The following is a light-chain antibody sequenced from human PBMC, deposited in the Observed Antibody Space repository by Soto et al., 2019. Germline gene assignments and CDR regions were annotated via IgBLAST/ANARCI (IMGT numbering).Light chain of an antibody. V-gene: IGKV3-20*01. Sequence: EIVLTQSPGTLSLSPGERATLSCRASQSVGSSYLAWFQKKPGQAPRLLIYDASSRATGIPDRFSGSGSGTDFTLTISRLEPEDFAVYYCQQYRSSPFTCGPGPKVDIK. CDR1: QSVGSSY. CDR3: QQYRSSPFT. J-gene: IGKJ3*01. CDR2: DAS.